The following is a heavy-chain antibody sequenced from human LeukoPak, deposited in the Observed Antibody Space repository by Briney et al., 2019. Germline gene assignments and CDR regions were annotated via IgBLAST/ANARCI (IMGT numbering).Heavy chain of an antibody. CDR3: VQDWAWGAFAY. D-gene: IGHD7-27*01. V-gene: IGHV1-46*01. CDR2: INPSGGST. J-gene: IGHJ4*02. Sequence: EASVKVSCKASGYTFTSYYMHWVRQASGEGLEWMGIINPSGGSTSYAQKFQGRVTMTRDMSTSTVYMELSSLRSEDTAVYYCVQDWAWGAFAYWGQGTLVTVSS. CDR1: GYTFTSYY.